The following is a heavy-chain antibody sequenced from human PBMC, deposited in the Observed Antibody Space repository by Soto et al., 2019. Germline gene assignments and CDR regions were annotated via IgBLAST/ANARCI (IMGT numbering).Heavy chain of an antibody. CDR1: GFSFSTYS. D-gene: IGHD3-16*01. V-gene: IGHV3-21*01. CDR2: ISSRGSSI. J-gene: IGHJ5*02. Sequence: GGSLRPSCTASGFSFSTYSMNWVRQAPGKGLEWVSFISSRGSSIYYADSVKGRFTISRDNAKNSLYLQMNSLRVEDTAVYYCARDPSTLDFGWFDPWGQGTLVTVSS. CDR3: ARDPSTLDFGWFDP.